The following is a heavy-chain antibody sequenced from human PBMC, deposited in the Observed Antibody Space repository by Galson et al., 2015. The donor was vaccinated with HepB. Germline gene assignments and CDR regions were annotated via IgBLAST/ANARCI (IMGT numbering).Heavy chain of an antibody. Sequence: SLRLSCADSHLVLGDYWMSWVRQAPGKGLGWVACINQDGSEKNYVDSVKGRFTISRDNAKNSLFLQMNTLTVEDTAVYYCARDARHRPILFDPWGQGTLVTVSS. CDR3: ARDARHRPILFDP. CDR1: HLVLGDYW. D-gene: IGHD3-3*01. J-gene: IGHJ5*02. V-gene: IGHV3-7*03. CDR2: INQDGSEK.